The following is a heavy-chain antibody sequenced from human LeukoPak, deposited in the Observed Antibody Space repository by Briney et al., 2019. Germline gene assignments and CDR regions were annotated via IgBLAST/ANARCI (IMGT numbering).Heavy chain of an antibody. V-gene: IGHV4-59*01. D-gene: IGHD6-13*01. CDR1: GGSISSYY. CDR3: ARAPSSSWYNPDAFDI. J-gene: IGHJ3*02. Sequence: WETLSLTCTVSGGSISSYYWTWVRQPPGKGLEWIAYIYYSGSTNYNPSLKSRVTISVDTSKNQFSLKLSSVTAAGTAVYYCARAPSSSWYNPDAFDIWGQGTMVTVSS. CDR2: IYYSGST.